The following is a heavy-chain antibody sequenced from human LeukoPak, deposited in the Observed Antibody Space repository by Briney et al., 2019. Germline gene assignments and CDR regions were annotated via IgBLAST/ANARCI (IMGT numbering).Heavy chain of an antibody. CDR2: IYYSGST. D-gene: IGHD3-9*01. CDR3: ARVTGYMIEDYFDY. J-gene: IGHJ4*02. CDR1: GVSISTSSYY. V-gene: IGHV4-39*07. Sequence: PSETLSLTCIVSGVSISTSSYYWSWIRQPPGKGLEWMASIYYSGSTYYNTSLKSRVTISVDTSKNQFSLKLRSVTAADTAVYYCARVTGYMIEDYFDYWGQGILVTVSS.